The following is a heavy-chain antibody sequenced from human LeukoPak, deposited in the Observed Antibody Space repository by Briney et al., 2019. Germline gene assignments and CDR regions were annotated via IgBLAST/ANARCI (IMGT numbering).Heavy chain of an antibody. Sequence: PGGSLRLSCAASGFTFSDFYMGWIRQAPGEGLEWISYISSNSGHTTYYADPVKGRFTISRDNAKNLLYLQMNSLRAEDTALYYCIGSSVVAPTLWGQGTLVTVSS. D-gene: IGHD2-15*01. CDR1: GFTFSDFY. V-gene: IGHV3-11*01. CDR3: IGSSVVAPTL. CDR2: ISSNSGHTT. J-gene: IGHJ4*02.